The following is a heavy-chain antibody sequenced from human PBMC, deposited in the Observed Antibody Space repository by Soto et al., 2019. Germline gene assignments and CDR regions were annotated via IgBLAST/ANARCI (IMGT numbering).Heavy chain of an antibody. J-gene: IGHJ4*02. V-gene: IGHV3-23*01. CDR1: GFTFSSYA. CDR3: AKKSVSSSWYSYFDY. CDR2: ISGSGGST. D-gene: IGHD6-13*01. Sequence: GGSLRLSCAASGFTFSSYAMSWVRQAPGKGLEWVSAISGSGGSTYYADSVKGRFTISRDNSKNTLYLQMNSLRAEDTAVYYCAKKSVSSSWYSYFDYWGQGTLVTVSS.